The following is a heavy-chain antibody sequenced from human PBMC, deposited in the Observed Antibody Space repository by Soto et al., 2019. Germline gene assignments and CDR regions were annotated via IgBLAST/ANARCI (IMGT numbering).Heavy chain of an antibody. CDR1: GFTFSSYG. V-gene: IGHV3-30*18. CDR3: AKDYIPSGFLEWLPTWWFDP. D-gene: IGHD3-3*01. J-gene: IGHJ5*02. CDR2: ISYDGSNK. Sequence: GGSLRLSCAASGFTFSSYGMHWVRQAPGKGLEWVAVISYDGSNKYYANSVKGRFTISRDNSKNTLYLQMNSLRAEDTAVYYCAKDYIPSGFLEWLPTWWFDPWGQGTLVTVSS.